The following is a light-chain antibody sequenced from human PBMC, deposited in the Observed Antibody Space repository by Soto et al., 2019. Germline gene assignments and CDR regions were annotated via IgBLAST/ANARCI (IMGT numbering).Light chain of an antibody. J-gene: IGLJ3*02. Sequence: QSVLTQPPSVSAAPGQKVTISCSGNSSKIGNNYVSWYQQFPGKAPKLLIYDNNKRPSGIPDRFSGSRSGTSATLGITGLQTVDEADYYCGTWDSSLNVVFGGGTKVTVL. CDR3: GTWDSSLNVV. V-gene: IGLV1-51*01. CDR1: SSKIGNNY. CDR2: DNN.